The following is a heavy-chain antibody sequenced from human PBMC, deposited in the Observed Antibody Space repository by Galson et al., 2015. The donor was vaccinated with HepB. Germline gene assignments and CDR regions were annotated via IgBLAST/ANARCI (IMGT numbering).Heavy chain of an antibody. J-gene: IGHJ4*02. D-gene: IGHD6-19*01. CDR3: ARDSSGWEYFDY. V-gene: IGHV1-69*04. Sequence: SVKVSCKASGGTFSSYAISWVRQAPGQGLEWMGRIIPILGIANYAQKFQGRVTITADKSTSTAYMELSSLRSEDTAVYYCARDSSGWEYFDYWGQGTLVTVSS. CDR2: IIPILGIA. CDR1: GGTFSSYA.